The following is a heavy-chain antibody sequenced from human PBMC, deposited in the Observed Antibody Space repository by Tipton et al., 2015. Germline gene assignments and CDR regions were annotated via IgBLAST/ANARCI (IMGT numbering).Heavy chain of an antibody. CDR1: GFAFSTYW. D-gene: IGHD6-19*01. V-gene: IGHV3-7*04. Sequence: SLRLSCAASGFAFSTYWMAWVRQAPGKGLECLADIKADGSEKYFLDSVKGRFDISRDNAQNSVYLQIHSLIAGDTAVYYCARGDSSGVPVVQNPPFDYWGQGTLVTVSS. CDR2: IKADGSEK. J-gene: IGHJ4*02. CDR3: ARGDSSGVPVVQNPPFDY.